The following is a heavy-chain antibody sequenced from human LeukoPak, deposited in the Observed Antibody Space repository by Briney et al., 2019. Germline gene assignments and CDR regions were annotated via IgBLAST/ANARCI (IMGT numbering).Heavy chain of an antibody. Sequence: ASVKVSCKASGYIFTRYYMHWVRQAPGQGLEWVGIINPSGGVTTYAQRFQGRVSMASDTYTSIVYMDLTSLRSEDTAVFYCARSPRCSGITCYSGTPFDPTDPYYYYGMDVWGQGTTVTVSS. CDR3: ARSPRCSGITCYSGTPFDPTDPYYYYGMDV. J-gene: IGHJ6*02. CDR2: INPSGGVT. CDR1: GYIFTRYY. V-gene: IGHV1-46*01. D-gene: IGHD2-15*01.